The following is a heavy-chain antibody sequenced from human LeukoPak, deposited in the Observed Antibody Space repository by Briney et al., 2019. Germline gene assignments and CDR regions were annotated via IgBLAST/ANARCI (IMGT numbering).Heavy chain of an antibody. V-gene: IGHV1-69*13. CDR1: GGTFSSYA. J-gene: IGHJ4*02. Sequence: SVKFSCKASGGTFSSYAISWVRQAPGQGLEWMGGIIPIFGTANYAQKFQGRVTITADESTSTAYMELSSLRSEDTAVYYCASSYCSSTSCYALFDYWGQGTLVTVSS. CDR2: IIPIFGTA. D-gene: IGHD2-2*01. CDR3: ASSYCSSTSCYALFDY.